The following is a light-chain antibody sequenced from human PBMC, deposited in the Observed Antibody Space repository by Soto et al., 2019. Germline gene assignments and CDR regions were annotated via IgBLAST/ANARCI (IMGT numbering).Light chain of an antibody. V-gene: IGKV3-15*01. J-gene: IGKJ4*01. CDR2: GAS. Sequence: IVMTQSPATLSVSPGERATLSCRASQSISSKLAWYQQKPGQAPRLLIYGASTRATGIPVRFSGSGSGTEFTLTITSLQSEDFAVYYCQEYNNWRPITVGGGTKVDIK. CDR1: QSISSK. CDR3: QEYNNWRPIT.